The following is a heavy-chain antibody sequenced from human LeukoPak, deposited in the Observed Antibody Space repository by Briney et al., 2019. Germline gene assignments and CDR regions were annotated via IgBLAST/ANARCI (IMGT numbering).Heavy chain of an antibody. CDR1: GYTFTSYA. CDR3: ARDNGWFGELLYEAPFDP. CDR2: INAGNGNT. D-gene: IGHD3-10*01. V-gene: IGHV1-3*01. Sequence: ASVKVSCKASGYTFTSYAMHWVRQAPGQRLEWMGWINAGNGNTKYSQKFQGRVTITRDTSASTAYMELSSLRSEDTAVYYCARDNGWFGELLYEAPFDPWGQGTLVTVSS. J-gene: IGHJ5*02.